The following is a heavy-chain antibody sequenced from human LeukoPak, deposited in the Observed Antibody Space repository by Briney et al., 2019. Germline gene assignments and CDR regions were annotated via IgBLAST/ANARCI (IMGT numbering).Heavy chain of an antibody. CDR3: AAGRRDLGY. D-gene: IGHD3/OR15-3a*01. Sequence: SETLSLTCTVSGGSISNYYWSWIRQPPGKGLEWIGYIYYSGSTNYNPSLKSRVTISVDTSKNQFSLKLSSVTAADTAVYYCAAGRRDLGYWGQGTLVTVSS. CDR1: GGSISNYY. J-gene: IGHJ4*02. CDR2: IYYSGST. V-gene: IGHV4-59*01.